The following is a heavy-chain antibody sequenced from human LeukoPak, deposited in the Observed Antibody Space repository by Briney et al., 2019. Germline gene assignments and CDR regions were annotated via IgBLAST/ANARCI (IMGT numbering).Heavy chain of an antibody. Sequence: SSETLSLTCTVSGGSINGHYWSWIRQSPGKGLEWIGYIYYNGNTNYNPSLKSRITISVDTSKNQFSLSLSSVTAADTAVYYCTGLHFAAAEEFDPWGQGTLVTVSS. J-gene: IGHJ5*02. V-gene: IGHV4-59*08. CDR2: IYYNGNT. D-gene: IGHD6-13*01. CDR3: TGLHFAAAEEFDP. CDR1: GGSINGHY.